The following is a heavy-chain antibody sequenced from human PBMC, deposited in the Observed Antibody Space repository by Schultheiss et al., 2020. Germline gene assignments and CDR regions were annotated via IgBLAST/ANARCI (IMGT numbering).Heavy chain of an antibody. V-gene: IGHV4-31*03. CDR3: ARHRAVASPFDY. D-gene: IGHD6-19*01. Sequence: SETLSLTCTVSGGSISSGGYYWSWIRQHPGKGLEWIGYIYYSGSTSYSPSLKSRVTISVDTSKNQFSLRLNSVTAADTAVYFCARHRAVASPFDYWGQGTLVTVSS. CDR1: GGSISSGGYY. CDR2: IYYSGST. J-gene: IGHJ4*02.